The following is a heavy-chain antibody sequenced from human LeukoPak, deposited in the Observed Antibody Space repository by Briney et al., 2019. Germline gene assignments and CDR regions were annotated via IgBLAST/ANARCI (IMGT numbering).Heavy chain of an antibody. CDR2: INHSGST. V-gene: IGHV4-34*01. J-gene: IGHJ4*02. Sequence: SETLSLTCAVYGQSFSGYYWSWIRQPPGKGLEWIGEINHSGSTNYNPSLKSRVTISVDTSKIQFSLKLSSVTAADTAVYYCARGQNWGSYFDYWGQGTLVTVSS. CDR1: GQSFSGYY. CDR3: ARGQNWGSYFDY. D-gene: IGHD7-27*01.